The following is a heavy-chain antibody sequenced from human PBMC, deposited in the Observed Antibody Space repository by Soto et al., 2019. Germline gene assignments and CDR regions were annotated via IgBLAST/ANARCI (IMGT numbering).Heavy chain of an antibody. CDR2: ISYDGSNK. D-gene: IGHD1-1*01. V-gene: IGHV3-30*18. J-gene: IGHJ4*02. CDR1: GFTFSSYG. CDR3: AKDGRLRGYGGLDY. Sequence: PGGSLRLSCAASGFTFSSYGMHWVRQAPGKGLEWVAVISYDGSNKYYADSVKGRFTISRDNSKNTLYLQMNSLRAEDTAVYYCAKDGRLRGYGGLDYWGQGTLVTVSS.